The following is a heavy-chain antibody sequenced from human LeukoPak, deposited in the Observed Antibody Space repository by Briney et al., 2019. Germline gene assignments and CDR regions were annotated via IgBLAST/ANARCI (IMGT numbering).Heavy chain of an antibody. D-gene: IGHD3-22*01. CDR3: ARPLMYYYDSYYYGMDV. CDR1: GYTFTSYG. Sequence: GASVKVSCKASGYTFTSYGISWVRQAPGQGLEWMGWISAYNGNTNYAQKLQGRVTMTTDTSTSTAYMELRSLRSDDTAVYYCARPLMYYYDSYYYGMDVWGQGTTVTVSS. J-gene: IGHJ6*02. V-gene: IGHV1-18*01. CDR2: ISAYNGNT.